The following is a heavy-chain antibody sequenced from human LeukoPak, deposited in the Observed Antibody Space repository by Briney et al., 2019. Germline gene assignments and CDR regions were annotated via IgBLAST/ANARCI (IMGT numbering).Heavy chain of an antibody. J-gene: IGHJ5*02. Sequence: PSETLSLTCTVSGGSISSYYWSWIRQPPGKGLEWIGYIYYSGSTDYNPSLKSRVTISVDTSKNQFSLKLSSVTAADTAVYYCARSSGVRRYSSGWYVGHNWFDPWGQGTLVTVSS. CDR2: IYYSGST. V-gene: IGHV4-59*01. D-gene: IGHD6-19*01. CDR1: GGSISSYY. CDR3: ARSSGVRRYSSGWYVGHNWFDP.